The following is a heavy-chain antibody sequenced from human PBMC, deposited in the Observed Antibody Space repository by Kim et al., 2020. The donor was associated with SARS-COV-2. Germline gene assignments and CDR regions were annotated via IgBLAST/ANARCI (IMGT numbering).Heavy chain of an antibody. V-gene: IGHV3-49*02. Sequence: ASVTGRFTISRDDSKSIAYLQMNSLKTKDTAVYYCARYSGSGWVWYSFDYWGQGTLVTVSS. CDR3: ARYSGSGWVWYSFDY. D-gene: IGHD6-19*01. J-gene: IGHJ4*02.